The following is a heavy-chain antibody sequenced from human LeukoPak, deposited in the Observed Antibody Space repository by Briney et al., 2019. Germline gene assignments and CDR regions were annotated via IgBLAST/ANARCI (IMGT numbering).Heavy chain of an antibody. D-gene: IGHD6-13*01. J-gene: IGHJ3*02. CDR2: IIPILGTA. V-gene: IGHV1-69*11. CDR1: GGTFSSYA. Sequence: GASVKVSCKASGGTFSSYAISWVRQAPGQGLEWMGRIIPILGTANYAQKFQGRVTITADESTSTAYMELSSLRSEDTAVYYCAREAKQGVIAAAGKGAFDIWGQGTMVTVSS. CDR3: AREAKQGVIAAAGKGAFDI.